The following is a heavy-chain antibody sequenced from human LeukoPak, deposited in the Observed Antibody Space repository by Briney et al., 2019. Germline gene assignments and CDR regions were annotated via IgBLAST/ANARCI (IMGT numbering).Heavy chain of an antibody. Sequence: ASVKVSCKASGYTFSSYDINWVRQATGQGLEWMGWMNPNSGNTGYAQKFQGRVTMTRNTSISTAYMELSSLRSEDTAVYYCARSAQWLVNRAFDYWGQGTLVTVSS. CDR3: ARSAQWLVNRAFDY. CDR1: GYTFSSYD. CDR2: MNPNSGNT. J-gene: IGHJ4*02. V-gene: IGHV1-8*01. D-gene: IGHD6-19*01.